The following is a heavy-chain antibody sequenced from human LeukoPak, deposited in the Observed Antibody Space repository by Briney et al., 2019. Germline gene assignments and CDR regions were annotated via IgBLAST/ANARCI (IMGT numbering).Heavy chain of an antibody. CDR2: IVVGSGNT. CDR3: ATDYTSRATYYYDSSGYS. J-gene: IGHJ5*02. Sequence: ASVKVSCKASGFTFTSSAMQWVLQARGQRLEWIGWIVVGSGNTNYAQKFQERVTITRDMSTSTAYMELSSLRSEDTAVYYCATDYTSRATYYYDSSGYSWGQGTLVTVSS. D-gene: IGHD3-22*01. V-gene: IGHV1-58*02. CDR1: GFTFTSSA.